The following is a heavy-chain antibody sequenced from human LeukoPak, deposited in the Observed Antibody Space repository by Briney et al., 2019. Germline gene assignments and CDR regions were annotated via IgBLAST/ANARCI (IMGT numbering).Heavy chain of an antibody. Sequence: PSETLSLTCTVSGGSISSYYWSWIRQPPGKGLEWIGYIYYSGSTNYNPSLKSRVTISVDTSKNQFSLKLSSVTAADTAVYYCARGSNYYGSGDYDYWGQGTLVTVSS. D-gene: IGHD3-10*01. CDR3: ARGSNYYGSGDYDY. J-gene: IGHJ4*02. CDR1: GGSISSYY. CDR2: IYYSGST. V-gene: IGHV4-59*12.